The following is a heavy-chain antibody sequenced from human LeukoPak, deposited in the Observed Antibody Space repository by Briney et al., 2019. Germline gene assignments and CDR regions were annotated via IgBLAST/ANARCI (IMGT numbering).Heavy chain of an antibody. CDR3: ARSVVVTAIPLPGSYNWFDP. CDR2: IYYSGST. CDR1: GGSISSSSYY. D-gene: IGHD2-21*02. Sequence: PSETLSLACTVSGGSISSSSYYWGWIRQPPGKGLEWIGSIYYSGSTYYNPSLKSRVTISVDTSKNQFSLKLSSVTAADTAVYYCARSVVVTAIPLPGSYNWFDPWGQGTLVTVSS. J-gene: IGHJ5*02. V-gene: IGHV4-39*07.